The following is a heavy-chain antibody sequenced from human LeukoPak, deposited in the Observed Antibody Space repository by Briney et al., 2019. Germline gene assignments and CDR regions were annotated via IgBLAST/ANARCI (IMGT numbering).Heavy chain of an antibody. D-gene: IGHD6-13*01. CDR3: AKAEGSSWYAPPEVC. Sequence: GRSLRLSCAASGFTFDDYAMHWVRQAPGKGLEWVSGISWNSGSIGYADSVKGRLTISRDNAKNSLYLQMNSLRAEDTALYYCAKAEGSSWYAPPEVCWGQGTLVTVYS. J-gene: IGHJ4*02. V-gene: IGHV3-9*01. CDR2: ISWNSGSI. CDR1: GFTFDDYA.